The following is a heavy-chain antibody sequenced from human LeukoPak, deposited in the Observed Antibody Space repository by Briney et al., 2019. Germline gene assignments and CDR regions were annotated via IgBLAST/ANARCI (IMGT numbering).Heavy chain of an antibody. CDR1: GFTFSSYA. Sequence: GGSLRLSCAASGFTFSSYAMSWVRQAPGKGLEWVSAISGSGGRTYYADSVKGRFTISRDNSKNTLYLQMNSLRAEDTAVYYCAKAGLRYFDWSEAIDYWGQGTLVTVSP. V-gene: IGHV3-23*01. J-gene: IGHJ4*02. CDR3: AKAGLRYFDWSEAIDY. D-gene: IGHD3-9*01. CDR2: ISGSGGRT.